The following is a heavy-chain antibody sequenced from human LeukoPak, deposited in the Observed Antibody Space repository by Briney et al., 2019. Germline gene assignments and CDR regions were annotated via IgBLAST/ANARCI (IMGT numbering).Heavy chain of an antibody. D-gene: IGHD2-21*02. CDR3: ARREGLLFDY. J-gene: IGHJ4*02. CDR1: GGSISSSSYC. CDR2: IYYSGST. V-gene: IGHV4-39*01. Sequence: SETLSLTCTVSGGSISSSSYCWGWLRQPPGKGLEWIGSIYYSGSTYYNPSLKSRVTISVDTSKNQFSLKLSSVTAADTAVYYCARREGLLFDYWGQGTLVTVSS.